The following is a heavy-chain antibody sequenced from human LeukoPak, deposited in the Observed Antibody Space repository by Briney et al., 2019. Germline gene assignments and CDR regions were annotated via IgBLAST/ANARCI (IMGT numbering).Heavy chain of an antibody. V-gene: IGHV1-8*01. Sequence: ASVKVSCKASGYTFTSYDINWVRQATGQGLEWMGWMNPNSGNTGYAQKFQGRVTMTTDTYTRTAYMELRSLRSDDTAVYFCARDFPSQLLSDFYYYHMDVWGKGTTVIVSS. CDR1: GYTFTSYD. J-gene: IGHJ6*03. D-gene: IGHD2-2*01. CDR2: MNPNSGNT. CDR3: ARDFPSQLLSDFYYYHMDV.